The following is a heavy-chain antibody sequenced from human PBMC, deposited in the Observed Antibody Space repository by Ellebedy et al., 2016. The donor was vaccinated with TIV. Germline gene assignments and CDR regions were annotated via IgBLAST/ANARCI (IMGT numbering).Heavy chain of an antibody. Sequence: GGSLRLXXAASGFTFRSYTMSWVRQAPGKGLEWVSAISAIDGTTYYADSVQGRFTVSRDNSKNTLFLQMKSLEADDTAVYYCARDKWPVDNGPFDFWGQGTLVTVSS. V-gene: IGHV3-23*01. CDR3: ARDKWPVDNGPFDF. CDR2: ISAIDGTT. J-gene: IGHJ4*02. D-gene: IGHD1-1*01. CDR1: GFTFRSYT.